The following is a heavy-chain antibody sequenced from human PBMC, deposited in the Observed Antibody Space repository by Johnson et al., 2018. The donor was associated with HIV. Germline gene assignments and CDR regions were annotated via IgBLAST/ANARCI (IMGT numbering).Heavy chain of an antibody. J-gene: IGHJ3*02. Sequence: VQLVESGGGLVQPGGSLRLSCAASGFTVSSNYMSWVRQAPGKGLEWVSVIYSGGSTYYADSVKGRFTISRDNSKNTLYLQMNSLRAEDTAVYYCASETGYSSSRHAFDMWGQGTMVTVSS. V-gene: IGHV3-53*01. D-gene: IGHD6-13*01. CDR2: IYSGGST. CDR1: GFTVSSNY. CDR3: ASETGYSSSRHAFDM.